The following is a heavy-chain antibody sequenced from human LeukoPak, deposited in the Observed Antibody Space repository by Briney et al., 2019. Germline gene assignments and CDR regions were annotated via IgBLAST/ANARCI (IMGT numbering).Heavy chain of an antibody. Sequence: AGGSLRLSCAASGFTFSIYSMNWVRQAPGKGLEWVSYIGSSSSSIYYADSVKGRFTISRDNAKNSLYLQMNSLRAEDTAVYYCARFNSSGWRPYYMDVWGKGTTVTVSS. CDR1: GFTFSIYS. V-gene: IGHV3-48*04. CDR3: ARFNSSGWRPYYMDV. J-gene: IGHJ6*03. D-gene: IGHD6-19*01. CDR2: IGSSSSSI.